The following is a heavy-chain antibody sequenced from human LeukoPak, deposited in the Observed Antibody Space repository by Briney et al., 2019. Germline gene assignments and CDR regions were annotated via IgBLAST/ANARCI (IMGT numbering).Heavy chain of an antibody. CDR2: IKSKTDGGTT. V-gene: IGHV3-15*01. D-gene: IGHD3-3*01. CDR1: GFTFSNAW. CDR3: ATVRHDFWSGYSSIYYMDV. J-gene: IGHJ6*03. Sequence: GGSLRLSCAASGFTFSNAWMSWVRQAPGKGLEWVGRIKSKTDGGTTDYAAPVKGRFTISRDDSKNTLYLQMNSLTTEHTAVYYCATVRHDFWSGYSSIYYMDVWGKGTTVTVSS.